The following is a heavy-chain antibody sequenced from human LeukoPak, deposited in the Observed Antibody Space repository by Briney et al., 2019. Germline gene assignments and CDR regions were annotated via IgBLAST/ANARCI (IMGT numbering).Heavy chain of an antibody. CDR3: AREFSGYIDF. V-gene: IGHV1-46*01. J-gene: IGHJ4*02. D-gene: IGHD1-26*01. Sequence: ASVKVSCKASGYTFINYYMHWVRQAPAQGLERMGIINPSGGGTSSAQKFQGRVTMTRDTSTSTVYMEVSSLRSEDTAVYYCAREFSGYIDFWGQGTLVTVS. CDR1: GYTFINYY. CDR2: INPSGGGT.